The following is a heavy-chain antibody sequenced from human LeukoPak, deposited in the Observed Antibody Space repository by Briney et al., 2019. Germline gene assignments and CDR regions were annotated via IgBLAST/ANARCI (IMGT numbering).Heavy chain of an antibody. Sequence: SETLSLTCTVSGGSISSYYWSWIRQPPGKGLAWIGYIYYSGSTNYNPSLKSRVTISVDTSKSQFSLKLSSVTAADTALYYCARLGMDSSSWGDRNWFDPWGQGTLVTVSS. J-gene: IGHJ5*02. CDR3: ARLGMDSSSWGDRNWFDP. D-gene: IGHD6-13*01. CDR2: IYYSGST. CDR1: GGSISSYY. V-gene: IGHV4-59*08.